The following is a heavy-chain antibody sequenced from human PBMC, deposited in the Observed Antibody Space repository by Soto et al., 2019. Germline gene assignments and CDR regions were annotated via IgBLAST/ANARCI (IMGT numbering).Heavy chain of an antibody. J-gene: IGHJ4*02. CDR2: IYSGGST. CDR3: ARHKWLVAVDY. V-gene: IGHV3-53*02. CDR1: GFTVSSNY. D-gene: IGHD6-19*01. Sequence: EVQLVETGGGLIQPGGSLRLSCAASGFTVSSNYMSWVRQAPGKGLEWVSVIYSGGSTYYADSVKGRFTISRDNSKNTLYLQMNSLRAEDTAVYYCARHKWLVAVDYWGQGTLVPVSS.